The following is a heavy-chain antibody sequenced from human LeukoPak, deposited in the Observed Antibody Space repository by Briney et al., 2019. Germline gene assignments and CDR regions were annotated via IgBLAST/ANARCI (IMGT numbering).Heavy chain of an antibody. CDR1: GGSFSGYY. CDR3: ARDRRLVGFDY. CDR2: INHSGST. J-gene: IGHJ4*02. Sequence: SETLSLTCAVYGGSFSGYYWSWIRQPPGKGLEWIGEINHSGSTNYNPSLKSRVTISVGTSKNQFSLKLSSVTAADTAVYYCARDRRLVGFDYWGQGTLVTVSS. D-gene: IGHD2-15*01. V-gene: IGHV4-34*01.